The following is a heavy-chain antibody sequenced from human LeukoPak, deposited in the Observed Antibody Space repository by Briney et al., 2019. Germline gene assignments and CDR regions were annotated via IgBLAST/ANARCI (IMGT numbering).Heavy chain of an antibody. CDR1: GGSISIYY. J-gene: IGHJ4*02. V-gene: IGHV4-4*09. Sequence: PSETLSLTCTVSGGSISIYYWSWIRHPPGKGLEGIGYIYTSGSTNYNPSLKSRVTISVDTSKNQISLKLSSVTAADTAVYYCARHRWELLYFDYWGQGTLVTVSS. D-gene: IGHD1-26*01. CDR2: IYTSGST. CDR3: ARHRWELLYFDY.